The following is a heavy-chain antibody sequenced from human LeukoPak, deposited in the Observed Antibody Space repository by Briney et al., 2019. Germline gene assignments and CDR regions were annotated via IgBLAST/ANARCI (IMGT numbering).Heavy chain of an antibody. Sequence: ASVKVSCKASGYTFTSYYMHWVRQAPGEGLEWMGIINPSGGSTSYAQKLQGRVTMTTDTSTSTAYMELRSLRSDDTAVYYCARSLKYDSSGYYGMDYWGQGTLVTVSS. D-gene: IGHD3-22*01. CDR3: ARSLKYDSSGYYGMDY. CDR2: INPSGGST. V-gene: IGHV1-46*01. CDR1: GYTFTSYY. J-gene: IGHJ4*02.